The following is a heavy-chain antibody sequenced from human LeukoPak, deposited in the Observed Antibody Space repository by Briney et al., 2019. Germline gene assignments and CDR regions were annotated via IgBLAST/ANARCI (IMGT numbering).Heavy chain of an antibody. D-gene: IGHD5-18*01. CDR3: ARVGGYSYAFDY. CDR2: IYYSGST. V-gene: IGHV4-59*01. Sequence: SETLSLTCTVSGGSISSYYWGWIRQPPGKGLEWIGYIYYSGSTNYNPSLKSRVTISVDTSKNQFSLKLSSVTAADTAVYYCARVGGYSYAFDYWGQGTLVTVSS. J-gene: IGHJ4*02. CDR1: GGSISSYY.